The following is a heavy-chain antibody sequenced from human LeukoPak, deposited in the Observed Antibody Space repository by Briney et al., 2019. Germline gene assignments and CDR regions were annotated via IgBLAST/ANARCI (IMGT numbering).Heavy chain of an antibody. CDR1: GFTFSSFG. CDR2: IRFDGSNK. J-gene: IGHJ4*02. CDR3: AKDGGGYDTSGSYYGDY. V-gene: IGHV3-30*02. Sequence: GGSLRLSCGASGFTFSSFGMHWVRQAPGKGLEWVAFIRFDGSNKYYADSVKGRFTISRDNSKNTLYLQMNSLRAEDTAVYYCAKDGGGYDTSGSYYGDYWGQGTLVTVSS. D-gene: IGHD3-22*01.